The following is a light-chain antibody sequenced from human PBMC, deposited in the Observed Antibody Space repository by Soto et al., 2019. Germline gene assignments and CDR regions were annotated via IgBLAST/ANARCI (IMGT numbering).Light chain of an antibody. V-gene: IGKV1-33*01. Sequence: DIQMTQSPSSLSASVGDRVPITCQVSQDISNYLNWYQQKPGKAPKLLIYDASNLETGVPSRFSGSGSGTDFTFTISSLQPEDIATYYCQQYDNPPLTFGGGTKVEIK. CDR3: QQYDNPPLT. CDR2: DAS. J-gene: IGKJ4*01. CDR1: QDISNY.